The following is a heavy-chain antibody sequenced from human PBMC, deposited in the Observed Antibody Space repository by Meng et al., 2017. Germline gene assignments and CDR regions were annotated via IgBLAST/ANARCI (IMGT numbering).Heavy chain of an antibody. CDR1: GYTFIDAY. CDR2: IIPRSSDA. CDR3: ARDGGNYDFDY. J-gene: IGHJ4*02. Sequence: HVHLVQFGGGVKQSSASGNLSLKSSGYTFIDAYIHWVRQAPGQGLEWMGRIIPRSSDANSAKKFKGRVTLTWDTSINTAYMELSSLRSDDTAIYYCARDGGNYDFDYWGQGTLVTVSS. D-gene: IGHD1-7*01. V-gene: IGHV1-2*06.